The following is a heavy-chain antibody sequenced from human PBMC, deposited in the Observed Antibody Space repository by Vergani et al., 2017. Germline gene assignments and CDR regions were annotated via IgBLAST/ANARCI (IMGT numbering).Heavy chain of an antibody. Sequence: EVQLVQSGAEVKKPGESLKISCEGSGYTFTDYWVGWVRQKPGKGLEWMGVVYARDSITRYSLSFEGQVTISADKSINTAYLEWDSLRASDSAMYYCARHLTAMVNYGMDVWGQGTTVTVSS. CDR2: VYARDSIT. D-gene: IGHD5-18*01. J-gene: IGHJ6*02. CDR1: GYTFTDYW. V-gene: IGHV5-51*01. CDR3: ARHLTAMVNYGMDV.